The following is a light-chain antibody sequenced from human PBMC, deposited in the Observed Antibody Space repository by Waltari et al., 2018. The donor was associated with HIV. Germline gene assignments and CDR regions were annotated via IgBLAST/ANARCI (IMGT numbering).Light chain of an antibody. CDR3: QQFVRKRS. CDR1: QSVLYTSNKKNY. J-gene: IGKJ2*01. V-gene: IGKV4-1*01. CDR2: WAS. Sequence: DIVLTQSPESLAVSLGDTVTLNCKSSQSVLYTSNKKNYLAWYQQKPGRPPKLLIYWASTRESGVSDRFSGSGSETDFTLTINSLQPEDVGVYYCQQFVRKRSFGQGTRLEI.